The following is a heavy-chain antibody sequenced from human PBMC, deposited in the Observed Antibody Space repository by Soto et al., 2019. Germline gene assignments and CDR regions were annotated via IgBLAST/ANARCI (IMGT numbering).Heavy chain of an antibody. D-gene: IGHD7-27*01. V-gene: IGHV3-72*01. CDR3: VRGNRGFDY. CDR2: SRNKDHTYST. J-gene: IGHJ4*02. Sequence: EVQLVESGGGLVQPGGSLRLSCAVSGFTFSDHYMDWVRQAPGKGLEWVGRSRNKDHTYSTEYAASVKGRFTISRDDSENSLRLHMNSLKTEDTAVYYCVRGNRGFDYWGQGTLVTVSS. CDR1: GFTFSDHY.